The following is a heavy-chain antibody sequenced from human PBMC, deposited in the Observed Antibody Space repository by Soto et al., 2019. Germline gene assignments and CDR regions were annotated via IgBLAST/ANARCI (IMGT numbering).Heavy chain of an antibody. J-gene: IGHJ6*04. Sequence: QVQLVQSGAEVKEPGSSVRVSCKASGGTFDNFIMNWVRQTPGRVLECLGGIVPMLGTPTYAEKFKGIVTITATGSTRITSMELSRLRSQAWAIQCSARNVRYSTSPSHNSGTAVWGSGTRVTASS. CDR2: IVPMLGTP. CDR1: GGTFDNFI. CDR3: ARNVRYSTSPSHNSGTAV. V-gene: IGHV1-69*01. D-gene: IGHD1-26*01.